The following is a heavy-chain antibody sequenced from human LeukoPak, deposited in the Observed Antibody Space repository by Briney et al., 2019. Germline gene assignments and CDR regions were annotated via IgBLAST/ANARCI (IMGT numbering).Heavy chain of an antibody. CDR3: ASHKGF. V-gene: IGHV4-61*01. Sequence: PSETLSLTCTVSGGSIGGNSYWSWFRQPPGKGLEWIGYIYYSGSTNYNPSLKSRVTISVDTSKSQFSLKLSSVTAADTAVYYCASHKGFWGQGTLVTVSS. CDR1: GGSIGGNSY. J-gene: IGHJ4*02. CDR2: IYYSGST.